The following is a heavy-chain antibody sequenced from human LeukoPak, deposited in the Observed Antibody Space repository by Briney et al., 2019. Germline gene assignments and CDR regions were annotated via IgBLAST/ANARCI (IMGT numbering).Heavy chain of an antibody. V-gene: IGHV3-11*01. D-gene: IGHD2-2*01. Sequence: GGSLRLSCAASGFTFSDYYMTWIRQAPGKGLEYVSHISRSGDSLYHGDSVTGRFSISRDNAKNSLYLQMNSLRVEDTAVYYCAREVVVVPDYYYYGMDVWGQGTTVTVSS. CDR1: GFTFSDYY. CDR3: AREVVVVPDYYYYGMDV. CDR2: ISRSGDSL. J-gene: IGHJ6*02.